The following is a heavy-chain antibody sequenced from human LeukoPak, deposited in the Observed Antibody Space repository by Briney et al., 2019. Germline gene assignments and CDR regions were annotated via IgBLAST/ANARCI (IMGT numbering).Heavy chain of an antibody. V-gene: IGHV4-59*01. CDR3: ARAGGVKTAALDLDY. CDR2: IYYSGSA. D-gene: IGHD6-25*01. CDR1: GGFISDYS. J-gene: IGHJ4*02. Sequence: SETLSLTCTVSGGFISDYSWSWIRQPPGKELEWIGNIYYSGSANHNPSLKSRVTISRDTSKNQFSLKLTSVTTADTAVYYCARAGGVKTAALDLDYWGQGTLVTVSS.